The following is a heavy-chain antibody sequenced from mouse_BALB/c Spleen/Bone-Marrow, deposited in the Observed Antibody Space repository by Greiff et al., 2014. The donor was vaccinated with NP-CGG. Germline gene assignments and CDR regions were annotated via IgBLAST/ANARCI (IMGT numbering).Heavy chain of an antibody. CDR1: GYAFSSSW. J-gene: IGHJ2*01. Sequence: VKVVESGPELVKPGASVKISCKASGYAFSSSWMNWVKQRPGQGLEWIGRIYPGDGNTNYNGKLKGMATLTADKSSSTAYMQLSSLTSVDSAVYFCARSENYYYGTFDYWGQGTTLTVSS. V-gene: IGHV1-82*01. CDR3: ARSENYYYGTFDY. D-gene: IGHD1-1*01. CDR2: IYPGDGNT.